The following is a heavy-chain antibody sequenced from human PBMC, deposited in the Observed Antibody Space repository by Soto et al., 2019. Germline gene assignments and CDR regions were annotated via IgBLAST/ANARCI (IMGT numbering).Heavy chain of an antibody. J-gene: IGHJ4*02. CDR3: AGGIAARPLGY. Sequence: QLQLQESGSGLVKPSQTLSLTCAVSGGSISSGGYSWSWIRQPPGKGLEWIGYIYHSGSTYYNPSLNXRXPXSXXRSNNQFSLRLSSVAAADTAVYYCAGGIAARPLGYWGQGTLVTVSS. CDR2: IYHSGST. D-gene: IGHD6-6*01. V-gene: IGHV4-30-2*01. CDR1: GGSISSGGYS.